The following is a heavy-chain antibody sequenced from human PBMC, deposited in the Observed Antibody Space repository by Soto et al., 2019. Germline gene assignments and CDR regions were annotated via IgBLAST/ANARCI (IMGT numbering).Heavy chain of an antibody. V-gene: IGHV3-48*01. D-gene: IGHD3-3*01. CDR3: ARGFWSGKADSYDI. Sequence: EVQMVESGGGLVQPGGSLRLSCVASGFSLSSYSMNWVRQAPGKGLEWVSYNSGGGDRIYYADSVKGRFTVSRDNAKNSLFLQMNSLTAEDTALYYCARGFWSGKADSYDIWGQGTMVTVSS. CDR1: GFSLSSYS. J-gene: IGHJ3*02. CDR2: NSGGGDRI.